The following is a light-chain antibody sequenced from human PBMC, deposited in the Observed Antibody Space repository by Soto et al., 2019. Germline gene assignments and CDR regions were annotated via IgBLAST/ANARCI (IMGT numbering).Light chain of an antibody. Sequence: AIQITPSPSSLSASVGDTVTITCRASQGVGRDLSWYQQKPGEAPKLLIYSASDLQGAVPSRFRGSRSGTDFTLTISTVQPEEFATYNCLQDVNFPRTFGKGTKVE. CDR1: QGVGRD. CDR2: SAS. J-gene: IGKJ1*01. V-gene: IGKV1-6*01. CDR3: LQDVNFPRT.